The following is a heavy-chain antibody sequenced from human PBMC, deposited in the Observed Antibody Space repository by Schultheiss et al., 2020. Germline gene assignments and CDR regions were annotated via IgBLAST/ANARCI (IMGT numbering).Heavy chain of an antibody. J-gene: IGHJ6*03. CDR1: GYTFTSYA. Sequence: ASVKVSCKASGYTFTSYAMHWVRQAPGQRLEWMGWMNPNSGNTGYAQKFQGRVTMTRNTSISTAYMELSRLRSDDTAVYYCARGRRLELLSSYYYYMDVWGKGTTGTVSS. V-gene: IGHV1-8*02. D-gene: IGHD1-7*01. CDR2: MNPNSGNT. CDR3: ARGRRLELLSSYYYYMDV.